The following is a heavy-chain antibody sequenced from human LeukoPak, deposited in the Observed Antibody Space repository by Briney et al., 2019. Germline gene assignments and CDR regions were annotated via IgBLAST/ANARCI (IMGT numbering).Heavy chain of an antibody. V-gene: IGHV3-21*01. J-gene: IGHJ4*02. CDR2: ISSSSYI. CDR3: ATPKADYYPFDY. CDR1: GFTFSSYS. D-gene: IGHD3-22*01. Sequence: GGSLRLSCAASGFTFSSYSMNWVRQAPGKGLEWVSSISSSSYIYYADSVNGRFTISRDNSKNTLYLQMNSLTAEDTAVYYCATPKADYYPFDYWGQGTLVTVSS.